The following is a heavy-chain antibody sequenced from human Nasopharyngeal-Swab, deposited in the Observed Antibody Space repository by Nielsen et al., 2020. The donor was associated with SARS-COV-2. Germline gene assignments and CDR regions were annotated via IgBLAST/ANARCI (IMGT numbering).Heavy chain of an antibody. J-gene: IGHJ5*02. D-gene: IGHD6-13*01. CDR2: IYSGGST. CDR3: ARLGSNSWYANWFDP. V-gene: IGHV3-53*01. Sequence: WIRQPPGKGLEWVSDIYSGGSTYYADSVKGRFTISRDNTKNTLYLQMNSLRAEDTAVYYCARLGSNSWYANWFDPWGQGTLVTVSS.